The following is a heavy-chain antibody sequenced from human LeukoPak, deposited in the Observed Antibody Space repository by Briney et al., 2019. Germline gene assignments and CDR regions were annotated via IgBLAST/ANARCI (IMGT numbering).Heavy chain of an antibody. CDR2: IYGGGNI. Sequence: GGSLRLSCAASGFTVSSNYVNWVRQAPGKGLEWVSVIYGGGNIYYADSVKGRFTISRDNSKNTLYLQMNSLRAEDTAVYYCARGAGYNYPYYFDYWGQGTLVTVSS. J-gene: IGHJ4*02. D-gene: IGHD5-24*01. CDR3: ARGAGYNYPYYFDY. CDR1: GFTVSSNY. V-gene: IGHV3-53*01.